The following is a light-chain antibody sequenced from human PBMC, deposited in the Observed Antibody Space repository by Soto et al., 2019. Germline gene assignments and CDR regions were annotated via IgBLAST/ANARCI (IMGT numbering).Light chain of an antibody. CDR2: DAS. Sequence: DIQMAQSPSSLSASVGDRVTITCQASQDISNDLNWYQQKPGKAPKLLIYDASNLETGVPSRFSGTVSGTDFTFTISSLQPDDIATYYCQQYDNLLQITRGQGTRLEIK. J-gene: IGKJ5*01. V-gene: IGKV1-33*01. CDR1: QDISND. CDR3: QQYDNLLQIT.